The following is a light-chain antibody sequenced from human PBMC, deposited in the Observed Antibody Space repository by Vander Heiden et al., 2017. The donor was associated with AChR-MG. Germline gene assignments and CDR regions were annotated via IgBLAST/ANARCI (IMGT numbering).Light chain of an antibody. V-gene: IGKV3-11*01. CDR2: DAS. J-gene: IGKJ2*01. CDR3: QQRSNWPLT. CDR1: QSVSSY. Sequence: EIVFTQSPATLSLSPGERATLPCRASQSVSSYLAWYQQKPGQAPRLLIYDASNRATGIPARFSGSGSGTDFTLTISSLEPEDFAVYYCQQRSNWPLTFGQRTKLEIK.